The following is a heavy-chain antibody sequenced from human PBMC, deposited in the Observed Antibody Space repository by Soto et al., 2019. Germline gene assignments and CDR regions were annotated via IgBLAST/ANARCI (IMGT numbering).Heavy chain of an antibody. V-gene: IGHV3-7*05. J-gene: IGHJ4*02. D-gene: IGHD1-1*01. CDR2: IKQDGSEK. CDR1: GFTFSSYW. Sequence: GGSLRLSCAASGFTFSSYWMSWVRQAPGKGLERVANIKQDGSEKYYVDSVKGRFTISRDNAKNSLYLQMNSLRAEDTAVYYCARAKYTTKKRYYFDYWGQGTLVTVSS. CDR3: ARAKYTTKKRYYFDY.